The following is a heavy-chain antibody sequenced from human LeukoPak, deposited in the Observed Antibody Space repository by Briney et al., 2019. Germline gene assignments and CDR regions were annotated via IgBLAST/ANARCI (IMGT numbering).Heavy chain of an antibody. V-gene: IGHV3-74*01. CDR1: RFTFNSYW. J-gene: IGHJ5*02. CDR3: ARGYYPEDKANWFDP. D-gene: IGHD3-10*01. CDR2: INIDGSST. Sequence: PGGSLRLSCAASRFTFNSYWMDWVRQAPGKGLVWVSRINIDGSSTSYADSVKGRFTISQDNAKNTLYLQMNSLRAEDTAVYYCARGYYPEDKANWFDPWGQGTLVTVSP.